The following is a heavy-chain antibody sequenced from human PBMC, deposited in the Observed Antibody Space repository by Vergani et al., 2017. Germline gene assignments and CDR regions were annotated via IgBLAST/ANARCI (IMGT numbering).Heavy chain of an antibody. Sequence: EVQLVESGGGLVKPGGSLRISCEASGFDFSAYSMNWVRQAPGKWLEWISYISSSSDAIYYADSVKGRFTISRDNAKNSLYLQMNSLRAEDTAVYYCARDLRTGTPDYWGQGTLVTVSS. D-gene: IGHD1-1*01. CDR2: ISSSSDAI. CDR3: ARDLRTGTPDY. V-gene: IGHV3-48*04. J-gene: IGHJ4*02. CDR1: GFDFSAYS.